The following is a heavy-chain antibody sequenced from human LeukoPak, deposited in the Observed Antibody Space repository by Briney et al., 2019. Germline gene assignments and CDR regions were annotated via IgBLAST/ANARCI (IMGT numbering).Heavy chain of an antibody. Sequence: PSETLSLTCAVYGGSFSGYYWSWIRQPPGKRLEWIGEINHSGSTNYNPSLKSRVTISVDTSKNQFSLKLSSVTAADTAVYYCARAFVLRYFDWLPPMRSAFDYWAREPWSPSPQ. D-gene: IGHD3-9*01. CDR1: GGSFSGYY. J-gene: IGHJ4*02. CDR3: ARAFVLRYFDWLPPMRSAFDY. V-gene: IGHV4-34*01. CDR2: INHSGST.